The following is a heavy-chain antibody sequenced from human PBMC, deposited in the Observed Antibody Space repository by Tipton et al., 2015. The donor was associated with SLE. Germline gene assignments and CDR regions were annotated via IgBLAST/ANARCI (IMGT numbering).Heavy chain of an antibody. CDR1: GVSISSHC. V-gene: IGHV4-38-2*02. J-gene: IGHJ4*02. CDR3: ARDGKGQWPVDY. D-gene: IGHD6-19*01. CDR2: IYHSGST. Sequence: TLSLTCAVYGVSISSHCWSWIRQPPGKGLEWIGSIYHSGSTYYNPSLKSRVTISVDTSKNQFSLKLSSVTAADTAVYYCARDGKGQWPVDYWGQGTLVTVSS.